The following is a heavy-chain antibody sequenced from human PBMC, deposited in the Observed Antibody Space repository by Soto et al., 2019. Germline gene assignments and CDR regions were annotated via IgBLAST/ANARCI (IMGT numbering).Heavy chain of an antibody. CDR2: ISNDGSTT. Sequence: EVQLVESGGDLVQPGGSLRLSCAASGFTFSDYYMHWVRQHPGKGLVWVSHISNDGSTTNYGDSVQGRFAILRDNAKNTLYLQMKDGCVEDTAVYNCVRDLHGWSDYWGQGTLVTVSS. CDR1: GFTFSDYY. J-gene: IGHJ4*02. D-gene: IGHD3-3*01. V-gene: IGHV3-74*01. CDR3: VRDLHGWSDY.